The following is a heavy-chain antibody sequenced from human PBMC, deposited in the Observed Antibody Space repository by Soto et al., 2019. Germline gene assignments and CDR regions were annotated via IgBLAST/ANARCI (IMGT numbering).Heavy chain of an antibody. J-gene: IGHJ6*02. CDR1: GGTFSSYA. V-gene: IGHV1-69*05. CDR3: ARGINRRYYGMDV. Sequence: SVKVSCKASGGTFSSYAISWVRQAPGQGLEWMGGIIPIFGTANYAQKFQGRVTITTDESTSTAYMELSSLRSEDTAVYYCARGINRRYYGMDVWGQGTTVTVSS. CDR2: IIPIFGTA.